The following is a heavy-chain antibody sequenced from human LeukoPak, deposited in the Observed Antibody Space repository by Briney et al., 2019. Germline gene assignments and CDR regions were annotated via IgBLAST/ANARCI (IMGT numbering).Heavy chain of an antibody. CDR3: ARAGRSQGPY. J-gene: IGHJ4*02. Sequence: SETLSLTCTVYGGSLSGYYWSWIRQSPGKGLEWIGEIHQSGRSHYNPSLKSRLTISGDPPKNQFSLKVRSVTAADSAVYYCARAGRSQGPYWGQGTLVTVSS. CDR2: IHQSGRS. V-gene: IGHV4-34*01. D-gene: IGHD2-21*01. CDR1: GGSLSGYY.